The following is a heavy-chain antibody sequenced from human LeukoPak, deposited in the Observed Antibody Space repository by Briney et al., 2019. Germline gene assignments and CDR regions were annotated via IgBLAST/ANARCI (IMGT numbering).Heavy chain of an antibody. CDR2: ISGSGDST. J-gene: IGHJ4*02. CDR3: ARGSYNPFDY. V-gene: IGHV3-23*01. Sequence: GGSLRLSCAASGFTFSTYVMSWVRQAPGKGLEWVSGISGSGDSTNYADSVKGRFTISRDNSKNTQYLQMNSLRAEDTAVYYCARGSYNPFDYWGQGTLVTVSS. D-gene: IGHD3-16*01. CDR1: GFTFSTYV.